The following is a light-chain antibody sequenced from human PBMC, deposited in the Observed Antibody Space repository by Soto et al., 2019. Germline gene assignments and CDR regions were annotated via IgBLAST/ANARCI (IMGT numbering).Light chain of an antibody. CDR1: QSVSSN. J-gene: IGKJ4*01. V-gene: IGKV3-15*01. CDR2: VAS. Sequence: IVMTQSPATLSVSPGERATLSCRASQSVSSNLAWYQQKPGQTPKLLIYVASTRATGIPARFSRSGSGTEFTLSIRRLQSEDFAVYYCQQYNVWPLTFGGGTKVELK. CDR3: QQYNVWPLT.